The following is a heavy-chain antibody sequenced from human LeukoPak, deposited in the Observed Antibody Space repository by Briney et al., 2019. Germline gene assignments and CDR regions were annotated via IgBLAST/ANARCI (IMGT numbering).Heavy chain of an antibody. V-gene: IGHV4-39*07. D-gene: IGHD6-6*01. CDR2: VYHSGTT. CDR3: AREKLAPRYGQLVDWGFDY. CDR1: GGSVSSSSYY. J-gene: IGHJ4*02. Sequence: SETLSLTCTVSGGSVSSSSYYWGWIRQPPGKGLQWIGSVYHSGTTFYNPSLKSRVTISVDTSKNQFSLKLSSVTAADTAVYYCAREKLAPRYGQLVDWGFDYWGQGTLVTVSS.